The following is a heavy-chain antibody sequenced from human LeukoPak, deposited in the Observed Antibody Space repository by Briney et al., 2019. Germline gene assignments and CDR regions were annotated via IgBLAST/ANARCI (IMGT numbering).Heavy chain of an antibody. V-gene: IGHV3-33*08. Sequence: GGSLRLFCAASGFTFSSYAMSWVRQAPGKGLEWVAVIWYDGSNKYYADSVKGRFTISRDNSKNTLYLQMNSLRAEDTAVYYCARDRLVSTLAYGMDVWGQGTTVTVSS. D-gene: IGHD2-8*02. J-gene: IGHJ6*02. CDR2: IWYDGSNK. CDR3: ARDRLVSTLAYGMDV. CDR1: GFTFSSYA.